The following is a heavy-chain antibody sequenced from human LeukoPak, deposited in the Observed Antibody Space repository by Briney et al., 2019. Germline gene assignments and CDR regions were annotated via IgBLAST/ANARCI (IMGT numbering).Heavy chain of an antibody. CDR3: ARSTYYYDSSGYYPDY. Sequence: PSQTLSLTCTVSGGSISSGGYHWSWIRQHPGKGLEWIGYIYYSGSTYYNPSLKSRVTISVDTSKNQFSLKLSSVTAADTAVYYCARSTYYYDSSGYYPDYWGQGTLVTVSS. CDR1: GGSISSGGYH. J-gene: IGHJ4*02. CDR2: IYYSGST. V-gene: IGHV4-31*03. D-gene: IGHD3-22*01.